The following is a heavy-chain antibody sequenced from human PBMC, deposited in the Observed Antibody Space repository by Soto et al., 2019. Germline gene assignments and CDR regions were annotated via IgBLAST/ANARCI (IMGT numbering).Heavy chain of an antibody. CDR3: AKAVSSYYYGMDV. Sequence: GGSLRLSCAASGFTFSNYAMTWVRQAPGKGLEWVSAITGSGGSTYYADSVKGRFTISRDNSKNTLYLQMNSLRAEDTALYYCAKAVSSYYYGMDVWGQGTTVTVSS. CDR1: GFTFSNYA. J-gene: IGHJ6*02. V-gene: IGHV3-23*01. CDR2: ITGSGGST.